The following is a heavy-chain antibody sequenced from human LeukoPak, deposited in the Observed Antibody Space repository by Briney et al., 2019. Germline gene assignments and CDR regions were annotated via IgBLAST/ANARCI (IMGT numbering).Heavy chain of an antibody. CDR1: GFTFSSYG. Sequence: PGGSLRLSCAASGFTFSSYGMHWVRQAPGKGLEWVAFIRYDGSNKYYADSVKGRFTISRDNSKNTLYLQMNSRRAEDTAVYYCAKDWRRGSGFDYWGQGTLVTVSS. D-gene: IGHD3-10*01. J-gene: IGHJ4*02. V-gene: IGHV3-30*02. CDR3: AKDWRRGSGFDY. CDR2: IRYDGSNK.